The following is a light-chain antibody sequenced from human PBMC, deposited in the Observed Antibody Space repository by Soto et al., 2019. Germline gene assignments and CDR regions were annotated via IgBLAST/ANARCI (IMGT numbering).Light chain of an antibody. CDR2: EDK. CDR3: QSYDSSSWL. CDR1: SGSIASNY. J-gene: IGLJ3*02. Sequence: NFMLTQPHSVSESPGKTVTISCTRSSGSIASNYVQWYQQRPGSAPTTVIYEDKQRPSGVPDRFSGSIDSSSNSASLTISGLKTEDEADYYCQSYDSSSWLFGGGTKVTVL. V-gene: IGLV6-57*04.